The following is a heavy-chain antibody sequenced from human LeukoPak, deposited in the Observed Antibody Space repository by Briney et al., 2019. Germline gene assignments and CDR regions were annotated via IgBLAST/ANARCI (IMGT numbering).Heavy chain of an antibody. J-gene: IGHJ4*02. V-gene: IGHV3-30*02. CDR1: GFTFSGYG. Sequence: GGSLRLSCAASGFTFSGYGMHWVRQAPGKGLEWVAFIRYDGSNKYYADSVKGRFTISRDNSKNTLYLQMNSLRAEDTAVYYCARAPDTYYYGSGSYCFDYWGQGTLVTVSS. CDR3: ARAPDTYYYGSGSYCFDY. D-gene: IGHD3-10*01. CDR2: IRYDGSNK.